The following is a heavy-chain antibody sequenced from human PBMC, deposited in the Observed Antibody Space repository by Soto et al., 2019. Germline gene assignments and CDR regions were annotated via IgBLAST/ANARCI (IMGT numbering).Heavy chain of an antibody. CDR2: ISPMFGAA. D-gene: IGHD2-15*01. V-gene: IGHV1-69*19. CDR1: GGTFNTYA. CDR3: AREVQVHSPAFVY. J-gene: IGHJ4*02. Sequence: QVQLVQSGAEMKKPGSAVKVSCQSSGGTFNTYAMNWVRQAPGQGPEWMGDISPMFGAANYAQKFQGRVTITADESTGASYMQLGSLTAEDTALYFCAREVQVHSPAFVYRGQGTLVTVSS.